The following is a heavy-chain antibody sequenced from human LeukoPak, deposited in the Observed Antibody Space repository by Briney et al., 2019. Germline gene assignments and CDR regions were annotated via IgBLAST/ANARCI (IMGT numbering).Heavy chain of an antibody. D-gene: IGHD7-27*01. CDR2: IIPIFGTA. Sequence: SVKVSCTASGGTFSSYAISWVRQAPGQGLEWMGGIIPIFGTANYAQKFQGRVTITADESTSTAYMELSSLRSDDTAVYYCARGPPGDPNSYYYYGMDVWGQGTTVTVSS. CDR1: GGTFSSYA. V-gene: IGHV1-69*13. CDR3: ARGPPGDPNSYYYYGMDV. J-gene: IGHJ6*02.